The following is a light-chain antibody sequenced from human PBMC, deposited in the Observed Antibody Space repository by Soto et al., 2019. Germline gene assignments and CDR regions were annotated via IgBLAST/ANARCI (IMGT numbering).Light chain of an antibody. V-gene: IGLV2-8*01. CDR1: SSDVGSYFY. Sequence: QSALTQPPSASGSPGQSVTISCTGTSSDVGSYFYVSWYQQHPGKAPKLIIYEVTKRPSGVPDRFSGSKSGNTASLTVSGLQVEDEADYYCSIYEGGDSVIFGGGTQVTVL. CDR3: SIYEGGDSVI. CDR2: EVT. J-gene: IGLJ2*01.